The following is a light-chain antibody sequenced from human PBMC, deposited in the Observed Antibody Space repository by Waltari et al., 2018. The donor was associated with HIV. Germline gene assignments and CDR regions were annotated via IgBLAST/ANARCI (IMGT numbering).Light chain of an antibody. CDR2: DND. Sequence: QSVLTQPPSVSAAPGQKVPISCSGSSSNIGKSYVSWYQQVPETAPKLLIYDNDKRPSGIPDRFSGSKSGTSATLGITGLQTGDEADYYCGTWDSSLSAMVFGGGTKLTVL. V-gene: IGLV1-51*01. CDR1: SSNIGKSY. J-gene: IGLJ2*01. CDR3: GTWDSSLSAMV.